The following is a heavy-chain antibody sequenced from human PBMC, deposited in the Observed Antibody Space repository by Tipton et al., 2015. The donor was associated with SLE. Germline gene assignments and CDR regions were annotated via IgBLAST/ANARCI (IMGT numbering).Heavy chain of an antibody. V-gene: IGHV4-34*01. CDR1: RGSFSGYY. J-gene: IGHJ5*02. Sequence: TLSLTCAVYRGSFSGYYWSWIRRPPGKGLEWIGETTHSGKTNYNPSLKSRVTISVDTSKNQFSLKLRSVTAADTAVYYCARHPPGPPLAGWFDPWGQGTLVTVSS. CDR3: ARHPPGPPLAGWFDP. CDR2: TTHSGKT.